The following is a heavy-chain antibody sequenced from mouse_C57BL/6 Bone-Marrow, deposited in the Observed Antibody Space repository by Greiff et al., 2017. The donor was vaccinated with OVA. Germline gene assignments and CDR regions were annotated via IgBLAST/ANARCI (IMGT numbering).Heavy chain of an antibody. Sequence: QVQLLQSGAELVRPGSSVKLSCTASGFTFTSYWMHWVKQTPIQGLEWIGNIDPYDGETYYTQTFKGHVTFSIDKSYNTPYLQLSSLTSEDSAVYYCAISDDIDFACRGHGTLVTV. J-gene: IGHJ3*01. CDR1: GFTFTSYW. CDR2: IDPYDGET. CDR3: AISDDIDFAC. V-gene: IGHV1-52*01.